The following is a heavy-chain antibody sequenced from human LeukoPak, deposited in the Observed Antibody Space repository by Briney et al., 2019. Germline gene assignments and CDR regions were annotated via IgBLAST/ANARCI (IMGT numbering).Heavy chain of an antibody. Sequence: ASVKISCKASGYTFTNCGLSWVRQAPGQGLEWMGWISGFNGDTNYAQNFQGRVTMTTDTSTNTAYMELRSLTSDDTAIYFCAREGFVRDTALDYWGQGTLVTVSA. V-gene: IGHV1-18*01. J-gene: IGHJ4*02. CDR3: AREGFVRDTALDY. CDR1: GYTFTNCG. CDR2: ISGFNGDT. D-gene: IGHD5-18*01.